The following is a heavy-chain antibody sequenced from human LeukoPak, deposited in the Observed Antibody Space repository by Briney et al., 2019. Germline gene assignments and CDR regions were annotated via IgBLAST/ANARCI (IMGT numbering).Heavy chain of an antibody. CDR1: GFSFTMYG. V-gene: IGHV3-30*18. D-gene: IGHD6-19*01. CDR3: AKDQIGWAPGYVSGPLDQ. Sequence: GRPLRLSCAASGFSFTMYGIHWVRQAPGKGLEWVAVISTDGNNEYYADSVKGRFTISRDNSKNTVYLQMTSLRTEDTAVYYCAKDQIGWAPGYVSGPLDQWGQGTLVTVSS. J-gene: IGHJ4*02. CDR2: ISTDGNNE.